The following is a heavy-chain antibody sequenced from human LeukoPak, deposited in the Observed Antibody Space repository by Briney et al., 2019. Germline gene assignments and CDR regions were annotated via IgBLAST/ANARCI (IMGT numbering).Heavy chain of an antibody. CDR2: IYSGGST. J-gene: IGHJ4*02. D-gene: IGHD2-2*01. CDR1: GFTVSTNY. CDR3: AQDREVIVPAAADY. V-gene: IGHV3-66*01. Sequence: GGSLRLSCAASGFTVSTNYMSWVRQAPGKGLEWVSLIYSGGSTYYADSVKDRFTISSDNSKNTLCLQMNSLRAEDTALYYCAQDREVIVPAAADYWGQGTLVTVSS.